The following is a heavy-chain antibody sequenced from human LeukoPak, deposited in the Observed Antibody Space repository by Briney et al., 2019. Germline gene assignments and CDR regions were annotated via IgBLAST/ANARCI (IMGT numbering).Heavy chain of an antibody. CDR2: INHSGST. Sequence: SETLSLTCAVYGGSFSGYYWSWIRQPPGKGLEWIGEINHSGSTNYNPSLKSRVTISVDTSKNQFSLKLSSVTAADTAVYYCARVNTFGGVIVRAWAFDIWGQGTMVTVSS. D-gene: IGHD3-16*02. CDR1: GGSFSGYY. V-gene: IGHV4-34*01. J-gene: IGHJ3*02. CDR3: ARVNTFGGVIVRAWAFDI.